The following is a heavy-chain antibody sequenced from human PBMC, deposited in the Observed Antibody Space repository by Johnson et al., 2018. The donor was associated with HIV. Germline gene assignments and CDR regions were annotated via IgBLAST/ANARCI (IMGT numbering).Heavy chain of an antibody. CDR3: AKDSRRWGAFSDALDI. CDR2: IRYDGSNK. V-gene: IGHV3-30*02. D-gene: IGHD1-26*01. J-gene: IGHJ3*02. Sequence: QMLLVESGGGVVQPGGSLRLSCAASGFTFSSYGMHWVRQAPGKGLEWVAFIRYDGSNKYYADSVKGRFTISRDNSKNTLYLQMNSLRAEDTAVYYCAKDSRRWGAFSDALDIWGQGTMVTVSS. CDR1: GFTFSSYG.